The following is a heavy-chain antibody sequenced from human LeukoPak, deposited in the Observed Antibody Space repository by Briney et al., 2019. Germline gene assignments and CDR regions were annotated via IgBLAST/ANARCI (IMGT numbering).Heavy chain of an antibody. CDR2: INSDGSST. CDR3: ARGGSGITYYYAMDV. CDR1: GSTFSNYW. D-gene: IGHD3-10*01. J-gene: IGHJ6*02. V-gene: IGHV3-74*01. Sequence: GGSLRLSCAASGSTFSNYWMHWVRQAPGKGLVWVSRINSDGSSTHYADSVKGRFTISRDNAKNTLYLQMNSLRVDDTAVYYCARGGSGITYYYAMDVWGQGTTVTVSS.